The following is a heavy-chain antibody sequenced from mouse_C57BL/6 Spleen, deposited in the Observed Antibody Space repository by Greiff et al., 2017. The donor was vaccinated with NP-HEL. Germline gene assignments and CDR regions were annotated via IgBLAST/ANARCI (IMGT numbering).Heavy chain of an antibody. J-gene: IGHJ4*01. V-gene: IGHV1-82*01. CDR3: ARRGAITYAMDY. CDR1: GYAFSSSW. CDR2: IYPGDGDT. Sequence: VHLVESGPELVKPGASVKISCKASGYAFSSSWMNWVKQRPGTGLEWIGRIYPGDGDTNYNGKFKGKATLTADKSSSTAYMQLSSLTSEDSAVYFCARRGAITYAMDYWGQGTSVTVSS. D-gene: IGHD1-2*01.